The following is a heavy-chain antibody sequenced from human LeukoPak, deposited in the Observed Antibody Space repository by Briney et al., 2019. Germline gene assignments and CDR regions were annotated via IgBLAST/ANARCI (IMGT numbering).Heavy chain of an antibody. D-gene: IGHD6-6*01. CDR3: ARVQGAYSSSFGIDY. CDR1: GFTFSSYG. Sequence: SGGSLRLSCAASGFTFSSYGMHWVRQAPGKGLEWVAVIWYDGSNKYYADSVKGRFTISRDNSKNTLYLQMNSLRAEDTAVYYCARVQGAYSSSFGIDYWGQGTLVTVSS. V-gene: IGHV3-33*01. J-gene: IGHJ4*02. CDR2: IWYDGSNK.